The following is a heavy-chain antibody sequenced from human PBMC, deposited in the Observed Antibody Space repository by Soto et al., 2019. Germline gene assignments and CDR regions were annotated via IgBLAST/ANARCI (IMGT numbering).Heavy chain of an antibody. J-gene: IGHJ5*02. CDR3: ARSDGNQLLPFGVWHWFDP. CDR1: GYTFTSYA. D-gene: IGHD2-2*01. CDR2: INAGNGNT. Sequence: QVQLVQSGAEVKKPGASVKVSCKASGYTFTSYAMHWVRQAPGQRREWMGWINAGNGNTKYSQKFQGRVTITRDTSASTAYMELSSLRSEDTAVYYCARSDGNQLLPFGVWHWFDPWGQGTLVTVSS. V-gene: IGHV1-3*01.